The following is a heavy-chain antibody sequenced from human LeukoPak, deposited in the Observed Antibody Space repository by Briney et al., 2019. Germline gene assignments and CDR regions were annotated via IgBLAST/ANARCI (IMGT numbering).Heavy chain of an antibody. J-gene: IGHJ3*02. CDR2: IYSGGST. V-gene: IGHV3-66*01. CDR3: ARGVRYFDWSDAFDI. D-gene: IGHD3-9*01. Sequence: PGGSLRLSCAASGFTFSSYWMSWVRQAPGKGLEWVSVIYSGGSTYYADSVKGRFTISRDNSKNTLYLQMSSLRVEDTAVYYCARGVRYFDWSDAFDIWGQGTMVTVSS. CDR1: GFTFSSYW.